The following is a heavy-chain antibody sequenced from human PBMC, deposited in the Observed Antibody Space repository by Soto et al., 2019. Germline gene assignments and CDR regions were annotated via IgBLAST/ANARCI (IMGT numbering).Heavy chain of an antibody. D-gene: IGHD3-22*01. Sequence: PPETLSLTCTVSGGSISSSSYYWGWIRQPPGKGLEWIGSIYYSGSTYYNPSLKSRVTISVDTSKNQFSLKLSSVTAADTAVYYCARIAVRVYGMDVWGQGTTLTVSS. V-gene: IGHV4-39*01. J-gene: IGHJ6*02. CDR2: IYYSGST. CDR1: GGSISSSSYY. CDR3: ARIAVRVYGMDV.